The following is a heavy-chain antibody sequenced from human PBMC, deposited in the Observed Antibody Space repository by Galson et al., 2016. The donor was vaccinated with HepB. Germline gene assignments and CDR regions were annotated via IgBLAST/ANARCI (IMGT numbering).Heavy chain of an antibody. J-gene: IGHJ3*01. CDR2: IYWNDDK. CDR3: AHRRVTGNTFRLLRGLFDL. CDR1: GFSLSTSGEG. Sequence: PALVKPTQTLTLTCTFSGFSLSTSGEGVGWIRQPPGKALEWLALIYWNDDKRYSPSLKSRLTIIKDTSKNQVVLTMTNMDPVDTATYYCAHRRVTGNTFRLLRGLFDLWGQGTVVTVSS. V-gene: IGHV2-5*01. D-gene: IGHD1-7*01.